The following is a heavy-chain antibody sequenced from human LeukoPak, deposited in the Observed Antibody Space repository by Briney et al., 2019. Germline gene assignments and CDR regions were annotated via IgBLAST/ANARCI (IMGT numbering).Heavy chain of an antibody. CDR1: GGTFSSYA. Sequence: SVKVSCKASGGTFSSYAISWVRQAPGQGLEWMGGIIPIFGTANYAQKFQGRVTITADESTSTAYMELSSLRSEDTAVYYCARATGYYGSVPQYWFDPWGQGTLVTVSS. D-gene: IGHD3-10*01. V-gene: IGHV1-69*13. CDR3: ARATGYYGSVPQYWFDP. J-gene: IGHJ5*02. CDR2: IIPIFGTA.